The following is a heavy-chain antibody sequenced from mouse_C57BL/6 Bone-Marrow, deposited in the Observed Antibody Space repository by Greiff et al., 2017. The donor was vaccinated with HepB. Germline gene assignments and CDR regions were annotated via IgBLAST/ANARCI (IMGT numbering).Heavy chain of an antibody. J-gene: IGHJ2*01. Sequence: DVQLQESGPGLVKPSQSLSLTCSVTGYSITSGYYWNWIRQFPGNKLEWMGYISYDGSNNYNPSLKNRISITRDTSKNQFFLKLNSVTTEDTATYYCARDSSSLFFDYWGQGTTLTVSS. CDR3: ARDSSSLFFDY. D-gene: IGHD1-1*01. CDR1: GYSITSGYY. CDR2: ISYDGSN. V-gene: IGHV3-6*01.